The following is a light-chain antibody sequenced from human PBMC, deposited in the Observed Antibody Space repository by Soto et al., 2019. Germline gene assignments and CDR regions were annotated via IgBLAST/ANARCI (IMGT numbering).Light chain of an antibody. Sequence: QSVLTQPPSVSGAPGQRVTISCTGSSSSIGAGYDVHWYQQLPGTAPKLLIYGNSNRPSGVPDRFSGSKSGTSASLAITGLQAEDEADYYCQSYDSSLSGSYVFGTGTKATVL. CDR1: SSSIGAGYD. CDR3: QSYDSSLSGSYV. CDR2: GNS. V-gene: IGLV1-40*01. J-gene: IGLJ1*01.